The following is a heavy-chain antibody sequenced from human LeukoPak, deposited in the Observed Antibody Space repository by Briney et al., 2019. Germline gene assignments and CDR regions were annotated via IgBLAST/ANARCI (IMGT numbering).Heavy chain of an antibody. CDR1: GFTFDDYA. CDR3: AKDISGWPHAFDI. CDR2: ISWNSGSI. J-gene: IGHJ3*02. V-gene: IGHV3-9*01. Sequence: GGSLRLSCAASGFTFDDYARQWVRRARGKGLEWVSGISWNSGSIGYADAVKGRFTISRDNAKNSLYLQMNSLRAEDTALYYCAKDISGWPHAFDIWGQGTMVTVSS. D-gene: IGHD6-19*01.